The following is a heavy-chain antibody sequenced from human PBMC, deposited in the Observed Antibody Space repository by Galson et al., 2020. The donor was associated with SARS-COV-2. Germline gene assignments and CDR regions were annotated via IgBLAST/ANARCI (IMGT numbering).Heavy chain of an antibody. J-gene: IGHJ3*02. V-gene: IGHV3-30-3*01. Sequence: SCAASGFTFSSYAMHWVRQAPGKGLEWVAVISYDGSNKYYADSVKGRFTISRDNSKNTLYLQMNSLRAEDTAVYYCARARGGNYYDAFDIWGQGTMVTVSS. D-gene: IGHD1-26*01. CDR2: ISYDGSNK. CDR3: ARARGGNYYDAFDI. CDR1: GFTFSSYA.